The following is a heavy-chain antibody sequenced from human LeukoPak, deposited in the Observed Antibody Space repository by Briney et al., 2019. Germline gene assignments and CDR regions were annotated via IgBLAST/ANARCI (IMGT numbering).Heavy chain of an antibody. CDR1: GFIFSNYA. J-gene: IGHJ3*02. D-gene: IGHD3-22*01. Sequence: PGGSLRLSCAASGFIFSNYAMSWVRQAPGKGLEWVSSITGSGADTYYADSVKGQFTISRDNSKNTLYLQMNSLRAEDTAVYYCAKSTLVVKPDAFDIWGQGTMVTVSS. CDR3: AKSTLVVKPDAFDI. CDR2: ITGSGADT. V-gene: IGHV3-23*01.